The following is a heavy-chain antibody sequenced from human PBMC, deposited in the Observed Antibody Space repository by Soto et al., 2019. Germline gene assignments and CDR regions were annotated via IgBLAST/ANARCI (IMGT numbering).Heavy chain of an antibody. V-gene: IGHV4-59*01. CDR2: MYYSGST. D-gene: IGHD6-19*01. CDR1: GGSISNYY. J-gene: IGHJ5*02. CDR3: ARGYSSGWYLAA. Sequence: QVQLQESGPGLVKPSETLSLTCTVSGGSISNYYWNWIRQPPGKGLELIGYMYYSGSTNYNPSLKNRVTISVDRSKNQFSLKLSTVSAADTAVYYCARGYSSGWYLAAWGQGTLFTVSS.